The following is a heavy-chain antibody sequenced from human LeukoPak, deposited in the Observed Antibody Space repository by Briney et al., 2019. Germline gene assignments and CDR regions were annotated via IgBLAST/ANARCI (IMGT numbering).Heavy chain of an antibody. J-gene: IGHJ5*02. CDR1: GYTFTGYY. D-gene: IGHD1-26*01. Sequence: APVKVSCKASGYTFTGYYMHWVRQAPGQGLEWMGWINPNSGGTNYAQKFQGRVTMTRDTSISTAYMELSRLRSDDTAVYYCARDPEEGATFWFDPWGQGTLVTVSS. CDR3: ARDPEEGATFWFDP. CDR2: INPNSGGT. V-gene: IGHV1-2*02.